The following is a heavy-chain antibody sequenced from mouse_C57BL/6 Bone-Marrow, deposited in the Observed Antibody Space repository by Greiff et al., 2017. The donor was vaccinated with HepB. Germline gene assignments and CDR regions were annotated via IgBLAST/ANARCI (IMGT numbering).Heavy chain of an antibody. CDR2: ISDGGSYT. D-gene: IGHD2-1*01. CDR1: GFTFSSYA. Sequence: VQLKESGGGLVKPGGSLKLSCAASGFTFSSYAMSWVRQTPEKRLEWVATISDGGSYTYYPDNVKGRFTISRDNAKNNLYLQMSHLKSEDTAMYYCAREELTMVTTWNYWGQGTTLTVSS. J-gene: IGHJ2*01. CDR3: AREELTMVTTWNY. V-gene: IGHV5-4*01.